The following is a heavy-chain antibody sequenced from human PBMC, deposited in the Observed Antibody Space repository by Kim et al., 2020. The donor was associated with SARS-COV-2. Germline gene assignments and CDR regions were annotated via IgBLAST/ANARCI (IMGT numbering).Heavy chain of an antibody. J-gene: IGHJ6*02. CDR2: ISSSSSYI. D-gene: IGHD1-26*01. CDR1: GFTSSSYS. V-gene: IGHV3-21*01. Sequence: GGSLRLSCAASGFTSSSYSMNWVRQAPGKGLEWVSSISSSSSYIYYADSVKGRFTISRDNAKNSLYLQMNSLRAEDTAVYYCARVRLSSGMDVWGQGTTVTVSS. CDR3: ARVRLSSGMDV.